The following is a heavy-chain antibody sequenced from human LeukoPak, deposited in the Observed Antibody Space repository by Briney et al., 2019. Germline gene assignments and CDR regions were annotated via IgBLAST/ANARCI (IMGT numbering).Heavy chain of an antibody. J-gene: IGHJ6*02. CDR1: GFTFSSYA. V-gene: IGHV3-23*01. CDR2: ISGIGGST. D-gene: IGHD6-13*01. CDR3: AKEAPYSSSWYGPYYYGMDV. Sequence: QPGGSLRLSCAASGFTFSSYAMSWVRQDPGNGLEWVSAISGIGGSTYYADSVKGRFTISRDNSKNTLYLQMNSLRAEDTAVYYCAKEAPYSSSWYGPYYYGMDVWGQGTTVTVSS.